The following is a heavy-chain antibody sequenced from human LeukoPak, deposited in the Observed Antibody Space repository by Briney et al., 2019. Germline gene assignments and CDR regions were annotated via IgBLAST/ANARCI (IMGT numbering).Heavy chain of an antibody. CDR2: IKSKTDGGTT. Sequence: PGGSLRLSCAASGFTFSNAWMSWVRQAPGKGLEWVGRIKSKTDGGTTDYAAPVKGRFTISRDDSKNTLYLQMNSLKTEDTAVYYCTTPDYGDFREHYYYYYMDVWGKGTTVTVSS. CDR3: TTPDYGDFREHYYYYYMDV. V-gene: IGHV3-15*01. J-gene: IGHJ6*03. D-gene: IGHD4-17*01. CDR1: GFTFSNAW.